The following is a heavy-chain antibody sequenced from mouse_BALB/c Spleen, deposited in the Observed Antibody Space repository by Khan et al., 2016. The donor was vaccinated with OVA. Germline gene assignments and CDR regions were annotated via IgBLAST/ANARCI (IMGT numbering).Heavy chain of an antibody. CDR1: GYTFTDYA. J-gene: IGHJ2*01. CDR3: ERPTYDGCYDY. D-gene: IGHD2-3*01. Sequence: QVQLQQSGPELVRPGVSVKISCKGSGYTFTDYAMYWVKQSHAKSLEWIGLISTYSGNTNYNQKFKGKATMTVDKSSSTAYMDLARLTYEDTAIYYCERPTYDGCYDYWGQGTTLTDSS. CDR2: ISTYSGNT. V-gene: IGHV1S137*01.